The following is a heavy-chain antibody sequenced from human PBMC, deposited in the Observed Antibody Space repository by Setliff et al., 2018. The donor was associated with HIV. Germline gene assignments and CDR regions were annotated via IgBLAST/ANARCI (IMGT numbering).Heavy chain of an antibody. D-gene: IGHD5-18*01. Sequence: ASVKVSCKASGYTLTGNYIHWVRQAPGQRLEWMGRINPNIGVTHYAQKFQGRVTMTRDTSINTAFMELTRLRSDDTAVYYCAREDARGGYRFSYWGQGSLVTVSS. CDR1: GYTLTGNY. J-gene: IGHJ4*02. CDR3: AREDARGGYRFSY. V-gene: IGHV1-2*06. CDR2: INPNIGVT.